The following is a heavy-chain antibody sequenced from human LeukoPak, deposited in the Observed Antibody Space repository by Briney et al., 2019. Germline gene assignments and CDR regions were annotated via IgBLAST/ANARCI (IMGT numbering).Heavy chain of an antibody. CDR2: IYHSGST. CDR1: GGSISSGGYS. Sequence: KPSQTLPLTCAVSGGSISSGGYSWSWIRQPPGKGLEWIGYIYHSGSTYYNPSLKSRVTISVDRSKNQFSLKLSSVTAADTAVYYCARGGMTTVTTSYFDYWGQGTLVTVSS. V-gene: IGHV4-30-2*01. J-gene: IGHJ4*02. CDR3: ARGGMTTVTTSYFDY. D-gene: IGHD4-17*01.